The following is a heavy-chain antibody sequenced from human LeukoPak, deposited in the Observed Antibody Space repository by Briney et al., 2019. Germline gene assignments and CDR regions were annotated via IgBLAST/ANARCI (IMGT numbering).Heavy chain of an antibody. CDR3: AKERSPVRF. Sequence: EWVSAISGSGGSTSYADSVKGRFTISRDNSKNTLYLQMNSLRAEDTAVYYCAKERSPVRFGGQGTLVTVSS. D-gene: IGHD3-10*01. CDR2: ISGSGGST. J-gene: IGHJ4*02. V-gene: IGHV3-23*01.